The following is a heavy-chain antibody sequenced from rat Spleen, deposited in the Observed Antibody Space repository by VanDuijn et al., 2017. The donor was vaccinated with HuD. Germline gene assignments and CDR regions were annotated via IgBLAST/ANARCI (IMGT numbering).Heavy chain of an antibody. CDR3: ARRRGQVYNNYFDY. Sequence: EVQLQESGPGLVKPSQSLSLTCSVTGYSIASRYRWNWIRKIPGNKLEWMGYINSAGSTHFNPSLKSRISITRDTSKNQFFLQLNSVTTEDTATYYCARRRGQVYNNYFDYWGQGVMVTVSS. D-gene: IGHD1-10*01. V-gene: IGHV3-3*01. J-gene: IGHJ2*01. CDR2: INSAGST. CDR1: GYSIASRYR.